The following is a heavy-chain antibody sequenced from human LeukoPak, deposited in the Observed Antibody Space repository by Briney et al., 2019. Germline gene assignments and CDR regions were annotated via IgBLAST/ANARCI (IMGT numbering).Heavy chain of an antibody. V-gene: IGHV3-74*01. CDR1: GFIFSSWW. D-gene: IGHD3-3*01. Sequence: GGSLRLSCAASGFIFSSWWMLWFRRPPGKGLESVAHISNDGSYIVYADSVRGRFTISRDNAENTLYLQMHSLRPEDTGVYYCVTFGVDWSSSYWGQGAQVTVSS. CDR3: VTFGVDWSSSY. CDR2: ISNDGSYI. J-gene: IGHJ4*02.